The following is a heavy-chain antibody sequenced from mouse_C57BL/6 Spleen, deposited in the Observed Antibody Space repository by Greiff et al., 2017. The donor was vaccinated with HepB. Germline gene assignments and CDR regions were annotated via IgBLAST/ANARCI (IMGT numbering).Heavy chain of an antibody. CDR1: GYTFTSYW. CDR3: ARTPGYAMDY. V-gene: IGHV1-50*01. J-gene: IGHJ4*01. Sequence: QVQLKQPGAELVKPGASVKLSCKASGYTFTSYWMQWVKQRPGQGLEWIGEIDPSDSYTNYNQKFKGKATLTVDTSSSTAYMQLSSLTSEDSAVYYCARTPGYAMDYWGQGTSVTVSS. CDR2: IDPSDSYT.